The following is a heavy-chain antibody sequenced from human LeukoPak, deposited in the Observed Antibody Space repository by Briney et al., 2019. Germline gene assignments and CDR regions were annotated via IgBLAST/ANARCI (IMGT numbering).Heavy chain of an antibody. J-gene: IGHJ4*02. CDR1: GYTLTELS. V-gene: IGHV1-24*01. CDR3: ATSGTAMYYGSGSYTY. Sequence: ASVKVSCKVSGYTLTELSMHWVRQAPGKGLEWMGGFDPEDGETIYAQMFQGRVTMTEDTSTDTAYMELSSLRSEDTAVYYCATSGTAMYYGSGSYTYWGQGTLVTVSS. D-gene: IGHD3-10*01. CDR2: FDPEDGET.